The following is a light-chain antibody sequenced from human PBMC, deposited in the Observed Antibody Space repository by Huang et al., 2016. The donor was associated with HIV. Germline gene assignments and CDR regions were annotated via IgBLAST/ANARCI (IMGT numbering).Light chain of an antibody. Sequence: DIVLTQSPATLSLSPGDRATLSCRDRQSISTFLAGYQHKPGQAPRLLIYDASTRAAGIPPRFRGSGSGTDFTLTSSSLEPEDFAIYYCQQRSNWPPLTFGGGTKVEIK. CDR2: DAS. CDR3: QQRSNWPPLT. CDR1: QSISTF. V-gene: IGKV3-11*01. J-gene: IGKJ4*01.